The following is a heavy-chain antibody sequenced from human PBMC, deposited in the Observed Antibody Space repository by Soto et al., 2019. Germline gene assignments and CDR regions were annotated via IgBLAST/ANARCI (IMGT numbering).Heavy chain of an antibody. CDR3: ARDDSGYDLDYYGMDV. J-gene: IGHJ6*02. Sequence: PGGSLRLSCAASGFTVSSNYMSWVRQAPGKGLEWVSVIYSGGSTYYADSVKGRFTISRDNSKNTLYLQMNSLRAEDTAVYYCARDDSGYDLDYYGMDVWGQGTTVTVSS. CDR1: GFTVSSNY. CDR2: IYSGGST. D-gene: IGHD5-12*01. V-gene: IGHV3-53*01.